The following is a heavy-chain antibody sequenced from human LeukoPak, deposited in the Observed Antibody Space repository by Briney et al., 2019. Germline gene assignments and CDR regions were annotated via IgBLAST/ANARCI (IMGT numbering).Heavy chain of an antibody. V-gene: IGHV1-18*01. CDR3: ARVAAGYNYGYEDF. J-gene: IGHJ4*02. CDR2: ISAYSGNT. Sequence: ASVKVSCKASGYTFTSNGISWVRQAPGQGLEWMGWISAYSGNTNFAQNLQGRVTMTTDTAARTAYMELRSLRSDDTAMYYCARVAAGYNYGYEDFWGQGTLVTVFS. D-gene: IGHD5-18*01. CDR1: GYTFTSNG.